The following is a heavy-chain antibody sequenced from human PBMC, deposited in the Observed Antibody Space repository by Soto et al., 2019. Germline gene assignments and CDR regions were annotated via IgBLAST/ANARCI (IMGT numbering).Heavy chain of an antibody. J-gene: IGHJ4*02. V-gene: IGHV3-21*01. CDR1: GFTFSSYS. CDR2: ISSSSSYI. D-gene: IGHD4-17*01. CDR3: ARSDYGDYPPDY. Sequence: EVQLVESGGGLVQPGGSLRLSCAASGFTFSSYSMNWVRQAPGKGLEWVSSISSSSSYIYYADSVKGRFTISRDNAKNSLYLQMNSLRAEDTAVYYCARSDYGDYPPDYWGQGTLVTVSS.